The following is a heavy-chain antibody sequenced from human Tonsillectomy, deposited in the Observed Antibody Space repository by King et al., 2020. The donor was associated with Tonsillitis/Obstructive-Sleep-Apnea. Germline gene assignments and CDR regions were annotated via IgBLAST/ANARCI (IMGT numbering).Heavy chain of an antibody. CDR2: IRSSGSTI. D-gene: IGHD3-10*01. CDR3: ASDSHHYYGSGSYMDV. V-gene: IGHV3-48*03. J-gene: IGHJ6*02. Sequence: VQLVESGGGLVQPGGSLRLSCVASGFTFSSYEMNWVRQAPGKGLEWVSHIRSSGSTIYYADSVKGRFTISRDNAKNSLYLQMNSVRVEDTAVYYCASDSHHYYGSGSYMDVWGQGTTVTVSS. CDR1: GFTFSSYE.